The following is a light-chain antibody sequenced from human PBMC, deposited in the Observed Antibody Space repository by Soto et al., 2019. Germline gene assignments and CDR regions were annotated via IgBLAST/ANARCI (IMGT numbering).Light chain of an antibody. CDR3: QKSYSIPWK. CDR2: AAS. J-gene: IGKJ1*01. Sequence: DIQMTHSPSSVSASVVYIVTITCRASQSISSYLNSYQQKPGKAPKVLIYAASSLQSGIPSRFSGSGSGTDFTLTISSLQPEDFATYYCQKSYSIPWKFGQGTKVDIK. V-gene: IGKV1-39*01. CDR1: QSISSY.